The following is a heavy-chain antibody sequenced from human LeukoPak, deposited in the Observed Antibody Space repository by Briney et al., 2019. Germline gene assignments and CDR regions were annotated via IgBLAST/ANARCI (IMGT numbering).Heavy chain of an antibody. V-gene: IGHV3-30*04. Sequence: PGGSLRLSCAVSGFTFSSYVMHWVRQAPGKGLEWVAIISYDGSNEYYADSVKGRFTISRDNSKNTLYLQMNSLRAEDTAVYYCARVPWGEQEDYWGQGTLVTVSS. CDR2: ISYDGSNE. D-gene: IGHD3-16*01. CDR1: GFTFSSYV. CDR3: ARVPWGEQEDY. J-gene: IGHJ4*02.